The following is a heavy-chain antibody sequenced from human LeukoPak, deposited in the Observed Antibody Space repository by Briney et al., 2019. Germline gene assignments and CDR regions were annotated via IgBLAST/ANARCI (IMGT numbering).Heavy chain of an antibody. V-gene: IGHV1-8*03. CDR2: MNPNSGNT. J-gene: IGHJ4*02. Sequence: ASVKVSCKASGYTFTSYDINWVRQATGQGLEWMGWMNPNSGNTGYAQKFQGRVTITRNTSMSTAYMELGSLRSEDTAVYYCARVYYDFWSGYSFDYWGQGTLVTVSS. CDR1: GYTFTSYD. CDR3: ARVYYDFWSGYSFDY. D-gene: IGHD3-3*01.